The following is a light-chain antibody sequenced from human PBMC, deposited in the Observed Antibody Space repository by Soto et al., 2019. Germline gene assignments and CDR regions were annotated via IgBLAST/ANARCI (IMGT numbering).Light chain of an antibody. Sequence: QSALTQPPSASGSPGQSVTISCTGTTSDVGGYNYVSWYQQHPGKVPKLIIFEVNKRPSGVPDRFSASKSGNTASLTVSGLQAEDEADYDCTSFGGINNFVVFGGGTKLTVL. CDR1: TSDVGGYNY. J-gene: IGLJ2*01. V-gene: IGLV2-8*01. CDR3: TSFGGINNFVV. CDR2: EVN.